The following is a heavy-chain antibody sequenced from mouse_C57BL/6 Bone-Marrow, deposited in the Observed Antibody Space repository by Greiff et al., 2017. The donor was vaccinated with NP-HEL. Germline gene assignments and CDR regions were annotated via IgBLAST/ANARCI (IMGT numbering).Heavy chain of an antibody. V-gene: IGHV1-64*01. Sequence: QVQLQQPGAELVKPGASVKLSCKASGYTFTSYWMHWVKQRPGQGLEWIGMIHPNSGSTNYNEKFKSKATLTVDKSSSTAYMQLSSLTSEDSAVYYCALFYYGYYWYFDVWGTGTTVTVSS. CDR1: GYTFTSYW. CDR2: IHPNSGST. D-gene: IGHD2-2*01. J-gene: IGHJ1*03. CDR3: ALFYYGYYWYFDV.